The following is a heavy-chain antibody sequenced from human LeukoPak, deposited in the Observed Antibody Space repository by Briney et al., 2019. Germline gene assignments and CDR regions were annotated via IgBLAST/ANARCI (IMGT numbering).Heavy chain of an antibody. CDR2: ISYDGNNK. Sequence: PGGSLRLSCAASGVTFSSYSMTWVRQAPGKGLEWVAFISYDGNNKYYTDSVKGRFTISRDNSKNTLYLQMNSLRAADTAVYYCAKVLRNGFDIWGQGTMVTVSS. CDR1: GVTFSSYS. J-gene: IGHJ3*02. CDR3: AKVLRNGFDI. V-gene: IGHV3-30*18.